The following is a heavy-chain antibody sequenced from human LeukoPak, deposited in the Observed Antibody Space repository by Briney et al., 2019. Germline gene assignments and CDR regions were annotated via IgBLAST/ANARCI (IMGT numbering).Heavy chain of an antibody. V-gene: IGHV1-18*04. CDR3: ARDIVVVPAAIPGYYYYGMDV. Sequence: ASVKVSCKASGYTFTSYCMHWVRQAPGQGLEWMGWISAYNGNTNYAQKLQGRVTMTTDTSTSTAYMELRSLRSDDTAVYYCARDIVVVPAAIPGYYYYGMDVWGQGTTVTVSS. CDR1: GYTFTSYC. CDR2: ISAYNGNT. D-gene: IGHD2-2*02. J-gene: IGHJ6*02.